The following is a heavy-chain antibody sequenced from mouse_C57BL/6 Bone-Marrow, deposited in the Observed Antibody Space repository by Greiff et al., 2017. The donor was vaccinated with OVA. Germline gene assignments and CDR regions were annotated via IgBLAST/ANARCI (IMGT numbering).Heavy chain of an antibody. D-gene: IGHD1-1*01. CDR3: ARHDPYYYCSRDYAMDY. Sequence: EVQLVESGGGLVQPGGSLKLSCAASGFTFSDYYMYWVRQTPEKRLEWVAYISNGGGSTYYPDTVKGRFTISRDNAKNTLYLQMSRLKSEDTAMYYCARHDPYYYCSRDYAMDYWGQGTSVTVSS. CDR2: ISNGGGST. CDR1: GFTFSDYY. J-gene: IGHJ4*01. V-gene: IGHV5-12*01.